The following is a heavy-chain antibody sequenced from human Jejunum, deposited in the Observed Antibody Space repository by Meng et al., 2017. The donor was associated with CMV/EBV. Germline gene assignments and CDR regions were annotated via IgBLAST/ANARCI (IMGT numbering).Heavy chain of an antibody. D-gene: IGHD2/OR15-2a*01. Sequence: KDSGYNYNGYYMHWVRQAPGQGLEWMGRINPNSGGTNYAQKFQGRVTMTRDTSISTAYMELSRLTSDDTAVYYCARGSTRYDMGIDPWGQGTLVTVSS. V-gene: IGHV1-2*06. J-gene: IGHJ5*02. CDR2: INPNSGGT. CDR3: ARGSTRYDMGIDP. CDR1: GYNYNGYY.